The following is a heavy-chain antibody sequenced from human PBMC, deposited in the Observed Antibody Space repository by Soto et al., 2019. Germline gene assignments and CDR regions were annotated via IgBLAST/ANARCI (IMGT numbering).Heavy chain of an antibody. Sequence: APEKASCKISGGTFNSCAFSCLRQAHRQGFEWMGWIMPMFGTANYGQQFQGRGTISADESTTAAFMELSSLRSEDTAVYYCARGDAQYLYYYDIHVWGQETRVAVSS. CDR2: IMPMFGTA. V-gene: IGHV1-69*13. J-gene: IGHJ6*01. CDR3: ARGDAQYLYYYDIHV. CDR1: GGTFNSCA.